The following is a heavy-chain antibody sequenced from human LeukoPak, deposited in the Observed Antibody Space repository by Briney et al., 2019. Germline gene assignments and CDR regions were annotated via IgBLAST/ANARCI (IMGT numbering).Heavy chain of an antibody. CDR2: IIPIFGTA. V-gene: IGHV1-69*05. J-gene: IGHJ4*02. CDR3: ARETHYYDSSGYRPIDY. Sequence: SVKVSCKASGGTFSSYAISWVRQAPGQGLEWMGRIIPIFGTANYAQKFQGRVTITTDESTSTAYMELSSLRSEDTAVYYCARETHYYDSSGYRPIDYWGQGTLATVSS. CDR1: GGTFSSYA. D-gene: IGHD3-22*01.